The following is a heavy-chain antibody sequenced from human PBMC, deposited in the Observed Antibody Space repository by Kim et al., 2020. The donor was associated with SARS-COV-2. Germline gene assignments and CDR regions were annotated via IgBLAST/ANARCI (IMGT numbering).Heavy chain of an antibody. D-gene: IGHD3-3*01. Sequence: GGSLRLSCAASGFTFSSYAMNWVRQAPGKGLEWVSAISGSGGSTYYADSVKGRFTISRDNSKNTLYLQMNSLRAEDTAVYYCAKDSATIFRVVKPTTPRNWGQGTLVTVSS. J-gene: IGHJ4*02. V-gene: IGHV3-23*01. CDR1: GFTFSSYA. CDR3: AKDSATIFRVVKPTTPRN. CDR2: ISGSGGST.